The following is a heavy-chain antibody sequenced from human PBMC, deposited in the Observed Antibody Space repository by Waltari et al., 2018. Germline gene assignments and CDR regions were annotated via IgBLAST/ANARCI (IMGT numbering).Heavy chain of an antibody. CDR3: ARERPMVRGMIDY. CDR2: INAGNCNT. J-gene: IGHJ4*02. Sequence: QVQLVQSGAEVKKPEASVRVSCKASGYTFTSYAMHWVRQAPGQRLECRGSINAGNCNTTYAHELQGSVTITRDTSASTAYMELSSLRSEDMAVYYCARERPMVRGMIDYWGQGTLVTVSS. V-gene: IGHV1-3*03. CDR1: GYTFTSYA. D-gene: IGHD3-10*01.